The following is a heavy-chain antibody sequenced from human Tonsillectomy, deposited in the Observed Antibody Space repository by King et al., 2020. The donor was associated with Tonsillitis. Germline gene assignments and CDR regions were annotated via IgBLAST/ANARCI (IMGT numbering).Heavy chain of an antibody. CDR3: ARGRHFAYQFDD. V-gene: IGHV3-74*01. CDR2: INSDGSDT. Sequence: VQLVESGGTLVQPGRSLRLSCAASGFAFTNYWMHWVRHVPGKGLMWVSHINSDGSDTSYAGSFKGRFTISRDNARNMVFLQMNSLRAEDTAIYYCARGRHFAYQFDDWGRGTLVTVSS. CDR1: GFAFTNYW. D-gene: IGHD2-2*01. J-gene: IGHJ4*02.